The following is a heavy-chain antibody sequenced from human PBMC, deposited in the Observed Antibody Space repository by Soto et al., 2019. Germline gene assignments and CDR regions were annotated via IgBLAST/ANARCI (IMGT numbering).Heavy chain of an antibody. J-gene: IGHJ6*02. CDR2: IIPIFGTA. CDR3: AAVWCRMCDYYYGMDV. V-gene: IGHV1-69*13. D-gene: IGHD2-8*01. Sequence: SVKVSCKASGDTFSSYAISWVRQAPGQGLEWMGGIIPIFGTANYAQKFQGRVTITADESTSTAYMELSSLRSEDTAVYYCAAVWCRMCDYYYGMDVWGQGTTAT. CDR1: GDTFSSYA.